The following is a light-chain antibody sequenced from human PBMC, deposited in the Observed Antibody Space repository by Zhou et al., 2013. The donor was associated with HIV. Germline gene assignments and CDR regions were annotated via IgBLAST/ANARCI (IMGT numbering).Light chain of an antibody. CDR3: QQYGSSPQT. Sequence: EIVMTQSPATLSVSPGERATLSCRASQSVNSNLAWYRQKPGQAPRLLIFGASNRATGIPDRFSGSGSGTDFTLTISRLEPKDFAVYYCQQYGSSPQTFGQGTRLEIK. V-gene: IGKV3-20*01. CDR1: QSVNSN. CDR2: GAS. J-gene: IGKJ5*01.